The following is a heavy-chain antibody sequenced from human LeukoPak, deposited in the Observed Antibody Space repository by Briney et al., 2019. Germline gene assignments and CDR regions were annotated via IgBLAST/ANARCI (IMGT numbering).Heavy chain of an antibody. CDR2: IDSISTTI. CDR1: GFTFIMYE. D-gene: IGHD2-15*01. Sequence: GGSLRLSWAASGFTFIMYEMNWARHDARKGLEWISFIDSISTTIYSADSVRGRFTISRANAKNSLYLQMNSLRVEDTAIYYCARGAPLVVVTTGAFDIWGQGTMVTVSS. V-gene: IGHV3-48*03. J-gene: IGHJ3*02. CDR3: ARGAPLVVVTTGAFDI.